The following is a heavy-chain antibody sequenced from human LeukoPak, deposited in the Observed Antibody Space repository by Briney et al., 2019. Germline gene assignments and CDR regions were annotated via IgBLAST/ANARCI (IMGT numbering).Heavy chain of an antibody. CDR2: IYYSGST. CDR3: ARGGEGYCSSTSCYWGYYFDY. J-gene: IGHJ4*02. D-gene: IGHD2-2*01. Sequence: SETLSLTCTVSGGSISSGGYYWSWIRQPPGKGLEWIGYIYYSGSTNYNPSLKSRVTISVDTSKNQFSLKLSSVTAADTAVYYCARGGEGYCSSTSCYWGYYFDYWGQGTLVTVSS. V-gene: IGHV4-61*08. CDR1: GGSISSGGYY.